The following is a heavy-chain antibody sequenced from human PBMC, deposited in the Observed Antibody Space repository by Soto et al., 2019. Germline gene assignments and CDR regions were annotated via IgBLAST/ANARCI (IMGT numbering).Heavy chain of an antibody. CDR3: ARRAGAVPGRIDF. Sequence: HVQLQESGPGLVKPSETLSLICTVSGDSISSYYWSWIRQPPGKGLEWIGFIYYTGSTNYNPSLKTRVTITVDTSKNHLSLKLSSVTAEDTAVYYCARRAGAVPGRIDFWCQGTLVTVSP. V-gene: IGHV4-59*08. J-gene: IGHJ4*02. D-gene: IGHD6-19*01. CDR1: GDSISSYY. CDR2: IYYTGST.